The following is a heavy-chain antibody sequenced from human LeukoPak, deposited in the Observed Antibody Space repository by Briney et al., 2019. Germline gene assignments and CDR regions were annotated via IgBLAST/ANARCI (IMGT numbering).Heavy chain of an antibody. CDR1: GFTFSSYS. CDR3: ASLWELLTWAYFDY. CDR2: ISSSSSYI. J-gene: IGHJ4*02. V-gene: IGHV3-21*01. D-gene: IGHD1-26*01. Sequence: GGSLRLSCAASGFTFSSYSMNWVRQAPGKGLEWVSSISSSSSYIYYADSVKGRFTISRDNAKNSLYLQMNSPRAEDTAVYYCASLWELLTWAYFDYWGQGTLVTVSS.